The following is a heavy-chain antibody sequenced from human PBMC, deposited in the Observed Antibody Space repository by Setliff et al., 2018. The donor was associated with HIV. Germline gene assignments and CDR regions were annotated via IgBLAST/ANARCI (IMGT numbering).Heavy chain of an antibody. Sequence: ASVKVSCKASGYTFTSHGISWVRQAPGQGLEWMGWINAGNGNTKYSRKFQGRVTVTRDTSTSTVYMELSSLRSEDTAVYYCARDRDFWSGYSYYYYMDVWGKGTTVTVSS. D-gene: IGHD3-3*01. J-gene: IGHJ6*03. CDR3: ARDRDFWSGYSYYYYMDV. V-gene: IGHV1-18*01. CDR1: GYTFTSHG. CDR2: INAGNGNT.